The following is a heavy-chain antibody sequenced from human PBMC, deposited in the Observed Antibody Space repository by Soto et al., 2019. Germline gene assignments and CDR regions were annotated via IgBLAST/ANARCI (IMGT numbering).Heavy chain of an antibody. CDR3: ATMGTFDSLNGFDP. CDR1: GYTFTNND. CDR2: MNTGSGDT. V-gene: IGHV1-8*01. Sequence: AAVPVSCKASGYTFTNNDVSGVRQATGQGGEGMGWMNTGSGDTGYAQKIQGRVTKISDISIDKDYMELSSLRSDDTAIYYCATMGTFDSLNGFDPWGQGTLVTVSS. J-gene: IGHJ5*02. D-gene: IGHD3-9*01.